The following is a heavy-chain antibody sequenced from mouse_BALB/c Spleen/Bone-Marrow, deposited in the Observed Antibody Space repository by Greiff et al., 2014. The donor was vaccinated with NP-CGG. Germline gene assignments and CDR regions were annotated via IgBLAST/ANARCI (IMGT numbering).Heavy chain of an antibody. Sequence: VQLQQSGAELVRPGSSVKISCKASGYAFSSYWMNWVKQRPGQGLEWIGQIYPGDGDTNYNGKFKGKATLTADKSSSTAYMQLSGLTSEDSAVYFCARDDGFAYWGQGTLVTVSA. D-gene: IGHD2-12*01. CDR1: GYAFSSYW. J-gene: IGHJ3*01. CDR2: IYPGDGDT. CDR3: ARDDGFAY. V-gene: IGHV1-80*01.